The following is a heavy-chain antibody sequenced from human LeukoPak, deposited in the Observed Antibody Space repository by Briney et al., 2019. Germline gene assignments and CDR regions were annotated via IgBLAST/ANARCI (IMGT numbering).Heavy chain of an antibody. CDR2: IIPILGIA. CDR1: GGTFSSYA. Sequence: GASVKVSCKASGGTFSSYAISWVRQAPGQGLEWMGRIIPILGIANYAQKFQGRATITADKSTSTAYMELSSLRSEDTAVYYCARDWYSGDSSGSFDYWGQGTLVTVSS. V-gene: IGHV1-69*04. CDR3: ARDWYSGDSSGSFDY. J-gene: IGHJ4*02. D-gene: IGHD3-22*01.